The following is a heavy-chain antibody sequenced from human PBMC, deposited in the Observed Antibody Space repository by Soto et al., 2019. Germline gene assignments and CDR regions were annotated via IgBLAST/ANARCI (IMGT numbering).Heavy chain of an antibody. Sequence: SETLSLTCFVSGEALGSGQSYWSWIRQPLGKGLEWIGYIYYSGNTDYNPSLRGRASISVNKAKNHFSLQLTSVTAADTAIYYCARDSVLAYYSRHRNPYWFDPWGQGTLVTVSS. V-gene: IGHV4-61*03. CDR3: ARDSVLAYYSRHRNPYWFDP. CDR1: GEALGSGQSY. CDR2: IYYSGNT. D-gene: IGHD3-10*01. J-gene: IGHJ5*02.